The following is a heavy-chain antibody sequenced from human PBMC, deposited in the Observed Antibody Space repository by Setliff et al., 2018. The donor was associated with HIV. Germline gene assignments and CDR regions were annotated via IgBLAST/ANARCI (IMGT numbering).Heavy chain of an antibody. Sequence: SETLSLTCTVSGGSISSGGYYWNWIRQHPGKGLEWTGYIYYSGSTYYNPSLESRVTISVDTSRNQFSLRLSSVTAADTAVYYCARIDPGKFWSLDCWGRGTLVTAPQ. CDR2: IYYSGST. J-gene: IGHJ4*02. CDR3: ARIDPGKFWSLDC. V-gene: IGHV4-31*03. D-gene: IGHD1-1*01. CDR1: GGSISSGGYY.